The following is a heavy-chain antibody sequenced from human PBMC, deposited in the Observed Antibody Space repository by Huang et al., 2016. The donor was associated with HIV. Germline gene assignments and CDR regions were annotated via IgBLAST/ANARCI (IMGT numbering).Heavy chain of an antibody. CDR3: ARGRRDGYSNRNGNSFDI. CDR1: GFTFSSYS. CDR2: IGGTTNYI. D-gene: IGHD4-4*01. V-gene: IGHV3-21*01. J-gene: IGHJ3*02. Sequence: EVQLVESGGGLVKPGGSLRLSCAASGFTFSSYSMNWVRQATGEGLEWVSSIGGTTNYIYYADSLKGRFTISRDTTKNSLYLQMNSLRAEDTAVYYCARGRRDGYSNRNGNSFDIWGQGTMVTVSS.